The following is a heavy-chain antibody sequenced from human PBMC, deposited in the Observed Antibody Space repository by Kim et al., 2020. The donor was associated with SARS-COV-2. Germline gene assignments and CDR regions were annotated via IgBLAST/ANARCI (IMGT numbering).Heavy chain of an antibody. V-gene: IGHV3-13*01. D-gene: IGHD2-2*01. Sequence: GGSLRLSCAASGFTFSSYDMHWVRQATGKGLEWVSAIGTAGDTYYPGSVKGRFTISRENAKNSLYLQMNSLRAGDTAVYYCARGGSTSYIPYYYYGMDVWGQGTTVTVSS. J-gene: IGHJ6*02. CDR1: GFTFSSYD. CDR3: ARGGSTSYIPYYYYGMDV. CDR2: IGTAGDT.